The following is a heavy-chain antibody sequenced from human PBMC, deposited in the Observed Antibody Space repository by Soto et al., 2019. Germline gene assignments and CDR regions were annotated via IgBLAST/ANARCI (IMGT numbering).Heavy chain of an antibody. CDR3: ARPSSTGTNWFDP. Sequence: GGSLRLSCAASGFTFSSYSMNWVRQAPGKGLEWVSSISSSSSYIYYADSVKGRFTISRDNAKNSLYLQMNSLRAEDTDVYYCARPSSTGTNWFDPWGQGTLVTVSS. CDR1: GFTFSSYS. CDR2: ISSSSSYI. J-gene: IGHJ5*02. V-gene: IGHV3-21*01. D-gene: IGHD2-2*01.